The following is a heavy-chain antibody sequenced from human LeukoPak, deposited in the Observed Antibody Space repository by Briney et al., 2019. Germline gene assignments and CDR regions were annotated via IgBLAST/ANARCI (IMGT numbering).Heavy chain of an antibody. V-gene: IGHV1-3*03. Sequence: ASVKVSCKASGYTFTSYAMHWVRQAPGQRLEWMGWINAGNGNTKYSQEFQGRVTITRDTSASTAYMELSSLRSEDMAVYYCARVTMVRGVIITFDYWGQGTLVTVSS. CDR3: ARVTMVRGVIITFDY. J-gene: IGHJ4*02. CDR2: INAGNGNT. D-gene: IGHD3-10*01. CDR1: GYTFTSYA.